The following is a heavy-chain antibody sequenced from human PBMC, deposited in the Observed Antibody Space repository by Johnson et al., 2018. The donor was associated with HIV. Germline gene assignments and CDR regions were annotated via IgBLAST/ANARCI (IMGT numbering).Heavy chain of an antibody. CDR1: GFNVSSNY. Sequence: VQLVESGGGLIQPGGSLRLSCAASGFNVSSNYMNWVRQAPGKGLEWVSVISGSGGSTYYADSVKGRFTIYRDNSKNTLYLQMNSLRAEDTAVYYCAKASYSSSGWGAFDIWGQGTMVTVSS. CDR3: AKASYSSSGWGAFDI. D-gene: IGHD6-6*01. J-gene: IGHJ3*02. V-gene: IGHV3-66*03. CDR2: ISGSGGST.